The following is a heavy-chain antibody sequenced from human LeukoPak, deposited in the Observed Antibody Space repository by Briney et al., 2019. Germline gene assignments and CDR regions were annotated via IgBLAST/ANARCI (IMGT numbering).Heavy chain of an antibody. Sequence: SETLSLTCAVYGGSFSGYYWSWIRHPPGKGLEWSGEINHSGSTNYNPSLKRRVTISVDTSKNQFSLKLSSVTAADTAVYYCARGPRVPPASQPFDYWGQGTLVTVSS. CDR3: ARGPRVPPASQPFDY. J-gene: IGHJ4*02. CDR2: INHSGST. CDR1: GGSFSGYY. D-gene: IGHD2-2*01. V-gene: IGHV4-34*01.